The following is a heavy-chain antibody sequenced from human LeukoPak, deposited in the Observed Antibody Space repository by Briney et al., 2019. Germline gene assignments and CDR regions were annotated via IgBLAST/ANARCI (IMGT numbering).Heavy chain of an antibody. J-gene: IGHJ4*02. D-gene: IGHD6-19*01. V-gene: IGHV3-33*08. CDR2: IWYDGSNK. CDR1: GFTFSSNY. Sequence: GGSLRLSCAASGFTFSSNYMSWVRQAPGKGLEWVAVIWYDGSNKYYADSVKGRFTISRDNSKNTLYLQMNSLRAEDTAVYYCARDLSSSSGWTFGYWGQGTLVTVSS. CDR3: ARDLSSSSGWTFGY.